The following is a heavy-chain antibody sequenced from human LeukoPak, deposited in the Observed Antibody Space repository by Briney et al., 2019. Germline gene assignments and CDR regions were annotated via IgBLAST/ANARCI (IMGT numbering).Heavy chain of an antibody. J-gene: IGHJ3*01. D-gene: IGHD6-19*01. Sequence: KPSETPSLTCTVSGGSVSSYYWSWIRQPPGKGLEWIGYIHYSGSTDYNPSLKSRVTISVDTSKNQFSLKMNSVTAADTAIYYCARVQWLPLDVFNFWGQGTMVTVSS. CDR1: GGSVSSYY. V-gene: IGHV4-59*02. CDR2: IHYSGST. CDR3: ARVQWLPLDVFNF.